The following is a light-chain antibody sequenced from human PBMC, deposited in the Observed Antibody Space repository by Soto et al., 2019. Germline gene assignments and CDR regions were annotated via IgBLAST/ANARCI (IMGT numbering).Light chain of an antibody. CDR3: CSNAGRPDV. CDR1: SSDIGGYNY. J-gene: IGLJ1*01. Sequence: QSVLTQPHSVSGSPGQSVAISCTGTSSDIGGYNYVSWYQQHPGKAPKVMIYDVDKRPSGVPDRFSGSKSGNTASLTISDLQTEDEADYYCCSNAGRPDVFGTGTKVTVL. CDR2: DVD. V-gene: IGLV2-11*01.